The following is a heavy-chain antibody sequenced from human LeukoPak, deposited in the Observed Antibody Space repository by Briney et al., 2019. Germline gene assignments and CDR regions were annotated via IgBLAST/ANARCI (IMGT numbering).Heavy chain of an antibody. Sequence: PSETLSLTCAVSGGSFSGYYWSWIRQPPGKGLEWIGEINHSGSTNYNPSLKSRVTISVDTSKNQFSLKLSSVTAADTAVYYCARRRRSSGWHLPWGYFDYWGQGTLVTVSS. CDR3: ARRRRSSGWHLPWGYFDY. J-gene: IGHJ4*02. D-gene: IGHD6-19*01. CDR1: GGSFSGYY. V-gene: IGHV4-34*01. CDR2: INHSGST.